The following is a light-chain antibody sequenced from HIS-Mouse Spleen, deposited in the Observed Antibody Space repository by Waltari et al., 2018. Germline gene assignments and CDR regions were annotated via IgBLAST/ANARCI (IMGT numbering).Light chain of an antibody. CDR3: CSYAGSYTGV. V-gene: IGLV2-11*01. CDR2: DVS. CDR1: SSDVGGYNY. Sequence: QSALTQPRSVSGSPGPSVTISCPGPSSDVGGYNYVSCYQQHPGTAPNLMIYDVSKRPSGVPDRFSGSKSGNTASLTISGLQAEDEADYYCCSYAGSYTGVFGTGTKVTVL. J-gene: IGLJ1*01.